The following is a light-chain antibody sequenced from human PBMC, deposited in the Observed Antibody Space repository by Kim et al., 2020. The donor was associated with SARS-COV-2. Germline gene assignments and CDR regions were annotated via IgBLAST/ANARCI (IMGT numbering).Light chain of an antibody. CDR3: QQYNSYWYT. CDR2: KAS. Sequence: DIQMTQSPSTLSASVGDRVTITCWASQSISSWLAWYQQKPGKAPKLLIYKASSLESGVPSRFSGSGSGTEFTLTISSLQPDDFATYYCQQYNSYWYTFGQGTKLEI. CDR1: QSISSW. J-gene: IGKJ2*01. V-gene: IGKV1-5*03.